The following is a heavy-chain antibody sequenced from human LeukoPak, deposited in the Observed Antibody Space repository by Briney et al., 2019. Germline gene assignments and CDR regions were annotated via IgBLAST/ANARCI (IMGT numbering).Heavy chain of an antibody. Sequence: GASVKVSRKASGYTFTSYYMHWVRQAPGQGLEWMGIINPSGGSTSYAQKFQGRVTMTRDTSTSTVYMELSSLRSEDTAVYYCARAYCSSTSCFHRGAFDIWGQGTLVTVSS. V-gene: IGHV1-46*01. CDR3: ARAYCSSTSCFHRGAFDI. CDR2: INPSGGST. J-gene: IGHJ4*02. D-gene: IGHD2-2*01. CDR1: GYTFTSYY.